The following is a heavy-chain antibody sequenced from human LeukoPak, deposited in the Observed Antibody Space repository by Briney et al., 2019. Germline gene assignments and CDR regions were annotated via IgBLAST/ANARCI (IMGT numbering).Heavy chain of an antibody. V-gene: IGHV3-7*03. Sequence: RAGGSLRLSCAASGFTLSSYWMSWVRQAPGKGLEWVANIKEDGSEKYYVDSVKGRFTISRDNAQNSVYLHMNSLTAEDTALYYCARDWVAGVPFDAFDIWGQGTTVSVSS. CDR3: ARDWVAGVPFDAFDI. CDR1: GFTLSSYW. CDR2: IKEDGSEK. J-gene: IGHJ3*02. D-gene: IGHD3-10*01.